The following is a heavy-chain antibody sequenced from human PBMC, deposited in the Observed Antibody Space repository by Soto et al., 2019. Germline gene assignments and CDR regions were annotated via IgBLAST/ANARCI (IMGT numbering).Heavy chain of an antibody. D-gene: IGHD7-27*01. Sequence: EVQLVESGGGLVQPGGSLRLSCATSGFILSDCAMNWVRQAPGKGLEWVSYISSSSSVIDYADSVKGRFTVSRDNARNSLYLQMISLRAEDTAVYYCARDLSWGSNWYYYMDVWGNGTTVTVSS. CDR2: ISSSSSVI. CDR1: GFILSDCA. CDR3: ARDLSWGSNWYYYMDV. V-gene: IGHV3-48*01. J-gene: IGHJ6*03.